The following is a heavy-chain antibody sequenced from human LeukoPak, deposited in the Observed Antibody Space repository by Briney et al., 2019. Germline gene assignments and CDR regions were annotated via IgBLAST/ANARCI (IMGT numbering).Heavy chain of an antibody. J-gene: IGHJ4*02. CDR1: GFTFSSYW. CDR3: ARDSMIVVVIPEVSYDY. D-gene: IGHD3-22*01. CDR2: IKQDGSEK. Sequence: GGSLRLSCAASGFTFSSYWMSWVRQAPGKGLEWVANIKQDGSEKYYVDSVKGRFTISRDNAKNSLYLQMNSLRAEDTAVYYCARDSMIVVVIPEVSYDYWGQGTLVTVSS. V-gene: IGHV3-7*01.